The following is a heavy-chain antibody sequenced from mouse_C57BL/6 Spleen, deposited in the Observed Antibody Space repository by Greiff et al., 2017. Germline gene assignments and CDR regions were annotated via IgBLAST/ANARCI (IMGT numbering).Heavy chain of an antibody. CDR1: GYTFTDYE. V-gene: IGHV1-15*01. D-gene: IGHD1-1*01. Sequence: QVQLQQSGAELVRPGASVTLSCKASGYTFTDYEMHWVKQTPVHGLEWIGAIDPETGGTAYNQKFKGKAILTADKSSSTAYMELRSLTSEDSAVYYCTRSPTTVVATKYFDVWGTGTTVTVSS. CDR3: TRSPTTVVATKYFDV. J-gene: IGHJ1*03. CDR2: IDPETGGT.